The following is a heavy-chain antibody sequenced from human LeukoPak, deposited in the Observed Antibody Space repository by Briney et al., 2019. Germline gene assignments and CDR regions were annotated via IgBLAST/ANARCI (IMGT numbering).Heavy chain of an antibody. CDR3: ARGGISGSYIWRTHKNWFDP. D-gene: IGHD1-26*01. J-gene: IGHJ5*02. V-gene: IGHV3-21*01. Sequence: GGSLRLSCAASGFTFSDYSLSWVRQAPGKGLEWVSSISSSRNYKYYSDSVKGRFTISTDNAKYSLDLQMNSLRAEDTAVYYCARGGISGSYIWRTHKNWFDPWGQGTLVTVSS. CDR2: ISSSRNYK. CDR1: GFTFSDYS.